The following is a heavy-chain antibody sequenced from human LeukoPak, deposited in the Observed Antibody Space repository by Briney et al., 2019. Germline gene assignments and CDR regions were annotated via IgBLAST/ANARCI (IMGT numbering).Heavy chain of an antibody. D-gene: IGHD2-21*02. CDR3: ARIQVIVVVTAFPLLDY. CDR2: ISAYNGNT. Sequence: ASVKVSCKASGYTFTSYGISWVRQAPGQGLEWMGWISAYNGNTNYAQKLQGRVTMTTDTSTSTAYMELRSLRSDDTAVYYCARIQVIVVVTAFPLLDYWGQGTLVTVSS. V-gene: IGHV1-18*01. CDR1: GYTFTSYG. J-gene: IGHJ4*02.